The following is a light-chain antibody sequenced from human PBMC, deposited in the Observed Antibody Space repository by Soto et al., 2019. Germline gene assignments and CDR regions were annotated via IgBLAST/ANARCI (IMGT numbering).Light chain of an antibody. CDR2: GAS. J-gene: IGKJ4*01. Sequence: EIVLTQSPGTLSLSPGERATLSCRASQSVSSSFLAWYQQKPSQAPRLLIYGASSSATGIPDRFSGSGSGTDFTLTISRLEPEDFAVDYCQQYDSSPLTFGGGTKVEIK. CDR3: QQYDSSPLT. V-gene: IGKV3-20*01. CDR1: QSVSSSF.